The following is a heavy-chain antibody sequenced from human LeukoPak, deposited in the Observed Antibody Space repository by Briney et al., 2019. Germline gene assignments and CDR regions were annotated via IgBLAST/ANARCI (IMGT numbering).Heavy chain of an antibody. Sequence: SVKVSCKAPGGTFSSYAISWVRQAPGQGLEWMGGIIPIFGTANYAQKFQGRVTITADESTSTAYMELSSLRSEDTAVYYCARVPSSYYPYWYFDLWGRGTLVTVSS. CDR2: IIPIFGTA. CDR1: GGTFSSYA. J-gene: IGHJ2*01. CDR3: ARVPSSYYPYWYFDL. D-gene: IGHD4-11*01. V-gene: IGHV1-69*01.